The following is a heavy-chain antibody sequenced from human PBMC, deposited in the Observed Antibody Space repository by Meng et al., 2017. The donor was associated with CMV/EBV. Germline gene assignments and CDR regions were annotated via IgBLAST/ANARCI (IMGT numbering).Heavy chain of an antibody. D-gene: IGHD3/OR15-3a*01. Sequence: FGPTLVKPTRTLTLTCTFSGFSLSTSGVGVGWIRQPPGKALEWLALIYWNDDKRYSPSLKSRLTITKDTSKNQVVLTMTNMDPVDTATYYCAHSWYGFGPNWFDPWGQGTLVTVSS. J-gene: IGHJ5*02. CDR2: IYWNDDK. CDR1: GFSLSTSGVG. CDR3: AHSWYGFGPNWFDP. V-gene: IGHV2-5*01.